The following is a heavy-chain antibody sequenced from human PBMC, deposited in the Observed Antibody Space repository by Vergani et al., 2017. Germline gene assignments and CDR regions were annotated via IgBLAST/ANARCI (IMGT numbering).Heavy chain of an antibody. CDR2: ISGSGNYV. CDR1: GFTFGSYS. Sequence: EEHLVESGGGLVKPGGSLRLSCVASGFTFGSYSMNWVRQAPGRGLEWVSSISGSGNYVYYAASVKGRFSISRDNAKNLLSLQMNSLRADDTAVYYCARDQGSGTNRHHYGLDVWGQGTTVTVSS. D-gene: IGHD3-10*01. V-gene: IGHV3-21*06. CDR3: ARDQGSGTNRHHYGLDV. J-gene: IGHJ6*02.